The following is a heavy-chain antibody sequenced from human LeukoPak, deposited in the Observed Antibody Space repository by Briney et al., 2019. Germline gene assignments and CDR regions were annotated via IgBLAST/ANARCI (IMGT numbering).Heavy chain of an antibody. D-gene: IGHD6-19*01. CDR2: ISSSGSTI. CDR3: ARGWRSTVWPDVRGTFEY. Sequence: PGGSLRLSCAASGFTFSSYEMNWVRQAPGKGLKWGSYISSSGSTIYYADSVKGRFTISRDNAKNSLYLQMNSLRAEDTAVYYCARGWRSTVWPDVRGTFEYWGQGTLVTVSS. CDR1: GFTFSSYE. J-gene: IGHJ4*02. V-gene: IGHV3-48*03.